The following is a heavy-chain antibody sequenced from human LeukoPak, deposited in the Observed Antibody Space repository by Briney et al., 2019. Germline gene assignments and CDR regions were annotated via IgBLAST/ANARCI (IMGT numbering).Heavy chain of an antibody. Sequence: SETLSLTCTVSGGSFSSTSYYWGWIRQPPGKGLEWIGRIYYSGSTHYNPSLNSRVTISVDTSKNQFSLKLSSVTAADTAVYYCARGLQSWFDPWGQGTLVTVSS. CDR2: IYYSGST. CDR3: ARGLQSWFDP. V-gene: IGHV4-39*07. CDR1: GGSFSSTSYY. J-gene: IGHJ5*02.